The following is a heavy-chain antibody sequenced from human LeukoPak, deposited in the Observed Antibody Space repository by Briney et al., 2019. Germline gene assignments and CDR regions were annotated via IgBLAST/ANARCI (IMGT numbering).Heavy chain of an antibody. CDR2: ISSSSSYI. J-gene: IGHJ3*02. V-gene: IGHV3-21*01. CDR1: GFTFSSYS. Sequence: PGGSLRLSCAASGFTFSSYSMNWVRQAPGKGLEWVSSISSSSSYIYYADSVKGRFTISRDNAKNSLYLQMNSLRAEDTAVYYCARDSPGYSSGWYDAFDIWGQGTMVTVSS. CDR3: ARDSPGYSSGWYDAFDI. D-gene: IGHD6-19*01.